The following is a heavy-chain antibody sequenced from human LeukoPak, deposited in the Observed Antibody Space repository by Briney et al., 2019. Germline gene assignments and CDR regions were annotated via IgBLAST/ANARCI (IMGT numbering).Heavy chain of an antibody. CDR3: TTKVMLGNLGDDYDD. V-gene: IGHV3-30*03. D-gene: IGHD3-16*01. J-gene: IGHJ4*02. CDR2: ISSDGIDK. CDR1: GVTFRNYG. Sequence: GGSLRLSCSVSGVTFRNYGMHWVRQAPGKGLEWVALISSDGIDKLYGASVKGRFTISRDDSKSTLYLQMNSLTAEDTAVYYCTTKVMLGNLGDDYDDWGQGTLVTVSS.